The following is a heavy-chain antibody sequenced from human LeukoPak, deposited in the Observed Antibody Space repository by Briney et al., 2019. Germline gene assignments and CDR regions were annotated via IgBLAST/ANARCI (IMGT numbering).Heavy chain of an antibody. J-gene: IGHJ2*01. CDR2: FDPEDGET. Sequence: ASVKVSCKVSGYTLTELSMHWVRQAPGKGLVGMGGFDPEDGETIYAQQFQGRVTMTEDTSTDTAYMELSSLRSEDTAVYYCAADLYYDSSRIFALWGRGTLVTVSS. CDR3: AADLYYDSSRIFAL. D-gene: IGHD3-22*01. CDR1: GYTLTELS. V-gene: IGHV1-24*01.